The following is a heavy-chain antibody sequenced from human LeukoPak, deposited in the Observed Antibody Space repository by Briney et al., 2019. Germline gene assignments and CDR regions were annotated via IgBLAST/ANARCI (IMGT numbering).Heavy chain of an antibody. D-gene: IGHD3-10*01. J-gene: IGHJ4*02. Sequence: GASVKVSCKASRYTFTSYYMHWVRQAPGQGLEWMGIINPSGGSTSYAQKFQGRVTMTRDTSTSTVYMELSSLRSEDTAVYYCARLHYGSGSYIHYFDYWGQGTLVTVSS. CDR1: RYTFTSYY. CDR3: ARLHYGSGSYIHYFDY. V-gene: IGHV1-46*01. CDR2: INPSGGST.